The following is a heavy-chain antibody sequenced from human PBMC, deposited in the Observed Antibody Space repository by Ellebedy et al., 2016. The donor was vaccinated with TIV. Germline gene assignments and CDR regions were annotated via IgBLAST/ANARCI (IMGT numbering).Heavy chain of an antibody. V-gene: IGHV3-30*03. Sequence: GGSLRLSXTASGYRFSSYGMHWVRQAPGKGLEWVGLVSFDGSKQFYPDSVKGRFTISRDDSKNTVFLHINSLTPEDSGVYYCATQDTSLVARVDHWGQGTLVTVSS. J-gene: IGHJ4*02. CDR1: GYRFSSYG. CDR3: ATQDTSLVARVDH. CDR2: VSFDGSKQ. D-gene: IGHD5-18*01.